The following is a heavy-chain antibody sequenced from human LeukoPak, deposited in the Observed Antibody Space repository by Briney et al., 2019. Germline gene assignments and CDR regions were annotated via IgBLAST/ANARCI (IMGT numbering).Heavy chain of an antibody. J-gene: IGHJ4*02. CDR1: GGSISSYY. Sequence: SETLSLTCTVSGGSISSYYWSWIRQPPGKGLEWIGYIYYSGSTNYNPSLKSRVTISVDTSENQFSLKLSSVTAADTAVYYCARGYSYGYEYYFDYWGQGTLVTVSS. CDR3: ARGYSYGYEYYFDY. D-gene: IGHD5-18*01. CDR2: IYYSGST. V-gene: IGHV4-59*08.